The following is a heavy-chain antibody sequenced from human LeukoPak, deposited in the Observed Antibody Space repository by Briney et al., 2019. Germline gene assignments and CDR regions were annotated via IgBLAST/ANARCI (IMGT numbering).Heavy chain of an antibody. Sequence: SETLSLTCTVFGDSISSSNYYWSWIRQPPGKGLEWIGSIFYSGTTYYSSSLKSRVTMSVDTSKTQFSRKLSSVTAAETALYYCASNTGTVFDYWGQGALVTVSS. CDR3: ASNTGTVFDY. CDR1: GDSISSSNYY. J-gene: IGHJ4*02. V-gene: IGHV4-39*07. CDR2: IFYSGTT. D-gene: IGHD7-27*01.